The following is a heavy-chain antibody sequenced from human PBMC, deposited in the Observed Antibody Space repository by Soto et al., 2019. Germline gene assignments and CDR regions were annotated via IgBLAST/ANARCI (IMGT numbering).Heavy chain of an antibody. V-gene: IGHV1-18*04. J-gene: IGHJ6*02. D-gene: IGHD1-26*01. CDR1: CYTFTSYG. CDR3: ARGVYREATYRYGMDV. CDR2: ISAYDGNT. Sequence: SVKVSYKASCYTFTSYGISWVRQAPVQGLEWMGWISAYDGNTKYAQKHQGRVTMTTDTSTSKAYMELSSLRSDDTAVYYCARGVYREATYRYGMDVWGQGTKVTVSS.